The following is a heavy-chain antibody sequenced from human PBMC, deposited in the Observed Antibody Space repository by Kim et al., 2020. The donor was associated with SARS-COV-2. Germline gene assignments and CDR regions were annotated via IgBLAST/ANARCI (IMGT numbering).Heavy chain of an antibody. CDR1: GGSISSGSYY. CDR3: ARDVGHSSGWYFHYYYGMDV. CDR2: IYTSGST. V-gene: IGHV4-61*02. D-gene: IGHD6-19*01. J-gene: IGHJ6*02. Sequence: SETLSLTCTVSGGSISSGSYYWSWIRQPAGKGLEWIGRIYTSGSTNYNPSLKSRVTISVDTSKNQFSLKLSSVTAADTAVYYCARDVGHSSGWYFHYYYGMDVWGQGTTVTVSS.